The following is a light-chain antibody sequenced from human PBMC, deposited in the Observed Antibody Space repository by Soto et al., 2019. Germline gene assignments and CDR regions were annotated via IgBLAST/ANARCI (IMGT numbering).Light chain of an antibody. J-gene: IGLJ2*01. CDR3: QSYDSSNHNVV. Sequence: NFMLTQPHSVSESPGKTVTISCTRSSGSIASNYVQWYQQRPGSAPTTVIYEDNQRPSGVPVRFSGSIDSSSNSASLNISGLKTEDESDYYCQSYDSSNHNVVFGGGTKLTVL. CDR1: SGSIASNY. CDR2: EDN. V-gene: IGLV6-57*04.